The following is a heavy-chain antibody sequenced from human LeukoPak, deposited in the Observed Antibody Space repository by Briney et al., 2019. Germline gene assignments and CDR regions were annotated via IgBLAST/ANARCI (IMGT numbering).Heavy chain of an antibody. CDR3: ARGPNYGSRSDYFDY. CDR2: LKEDGSEK. CDR1: GFTFSDYW. D-gene: IGHD3-10*01. J-gene: IGHJ4*02. Sequence: GGSLRLSCAASGFTFSDYWMNWVREAPGKGLEWVGNLKEDGSEKYCVVCVKGRFTISRDNAKNSLYLQMNSLRVEDTAVYYCARGPNYGSRSDYFDYWGQGTLVTVSS. V-gene: IGHV3-7*03.